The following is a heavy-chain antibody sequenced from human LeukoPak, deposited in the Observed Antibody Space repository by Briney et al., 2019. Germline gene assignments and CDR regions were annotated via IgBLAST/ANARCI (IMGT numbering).Heavy chain of an antibody. CDR3: ARVRYSSVCDY. Sequence: ASVKVSCKASGYTFTSYYIHWVRQAPGQGLEWVGWINPNSGGTNYAQKFQGRVTMTRDTSISTAYMELSRLRSDDTAVYYCARVRYSSVCDYWGQGTLVTVSS. J-gene: IGHJ4*02. CDR1: GYTFTSYY. V-gene: IGHV1-2*02. CDR2: INPNSGGT. D-gene: IGHD6-19*01.